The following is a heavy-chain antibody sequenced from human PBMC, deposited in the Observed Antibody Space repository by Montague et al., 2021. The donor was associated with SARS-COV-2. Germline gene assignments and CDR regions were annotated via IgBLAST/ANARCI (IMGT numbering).Heavy chain of an antibody. Sequence: SLRLSCAASGFTFGDYAMGWVRQAPGKGLEWVGFIRSKAYGGTTEYAAFVKGRFTISRDDSKSIAYLQMNSLKTEDTAVYYCTRGPDSSGWKYWGQGTLVTVSS. CDR3: TRGPDSSGWKY. V-gene: IGHV3-49*04. CDR2: IRSKAYGGTT. J-gene: IGHJ4*02. CDR1: GFTFGDYA. D-gene: IGHD6-19*01.